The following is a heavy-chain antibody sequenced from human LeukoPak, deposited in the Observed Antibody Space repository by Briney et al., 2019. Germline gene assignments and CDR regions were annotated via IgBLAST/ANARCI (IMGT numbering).Heavy chain of an antibody. CDR2: ISGSGGST. CDR3: AKALPRITIFGVVTSHYFDY. V-gene: IGHV3-23*01. J-gene: IGHJ4*02. CDR1: GFTFSSYA. Sequence: PGGSLRLSCAASGFTFSSYAMSWVRQAPGKGLEWVSAISGSGGSTYYADSVKGRFTISRDNSKNTLYLQMNSLRAEDTAVYYCAKALPRITIFGVVTSHYFDYWGQGTLVTVSS. D-gene: IGHD3-3*01.